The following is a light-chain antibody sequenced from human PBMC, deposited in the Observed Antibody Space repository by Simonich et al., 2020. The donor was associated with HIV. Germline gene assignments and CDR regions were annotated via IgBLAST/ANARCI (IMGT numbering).Light chain of an antibody. CDR3: QSYDSSLSGYWV. Sequence: QSALTQPASVSGSPGQSITISCTGTISDVGGYNYVSWYQPHPGKAPKLMIYYVSTRPSGVSNRFSGSKSGSTASLTISGLQAEDEADYYCQSYDSSLSGYWVFGGGTKVTVL. CDR1: ISDVGGYNY. V-gene: IGLV2-14*03. J-gene: IGLJ3*02. CDR2: YVS.